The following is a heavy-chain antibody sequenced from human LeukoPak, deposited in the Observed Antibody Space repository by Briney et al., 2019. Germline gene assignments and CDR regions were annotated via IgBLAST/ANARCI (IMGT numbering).Heavy chain of an antibody. Sequence: ATVKISCKVSGYTFTDYYMHWVQQASGKGLEWMGLVDPEDGETIYAEKFQGRVTITADTSTDTAYMELSSLRSEDTAVYYCATTPHCSGGSCYSDYWGQGTLVTVSS. CDR2: VDPEDGET. J-gene: IGHJ4*02. CDR1: GYTFTDYY. D-gene: IGHD2-15*01. V-gene: IGHV1-69-2*01. CDR3: ATTPHCSGGSCYSDY.